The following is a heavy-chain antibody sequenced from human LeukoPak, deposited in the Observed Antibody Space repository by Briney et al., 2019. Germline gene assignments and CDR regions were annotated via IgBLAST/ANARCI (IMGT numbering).Heavy chain of an antibody. CDR1: GGSISSYY. CDR2: IYTSGST. Sequence: SESLSLTCTVSGGSISSYYWSWIRQPAGKGLEWVGCIYTSGSTNYNPSLKSRVTMSVDTSKNQIPLELSSVTAADTAVYYCARERPRKWVADRDNYYYMDVWGKGTTVTVSS. V-gene: IGHV4-4*07. D-gene: IGHD6-6*01. CDR3: ARERPRKWVADRDNYYYMDV. J-gene: IGHJ6*03.